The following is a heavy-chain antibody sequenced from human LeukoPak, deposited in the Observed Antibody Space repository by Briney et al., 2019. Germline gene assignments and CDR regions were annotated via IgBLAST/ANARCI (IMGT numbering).Heavy chain of an antibody. D-gene: IGHD3-16*01. CDR2: IYSGGRT. CDR1: GFTVSSNY. CDR3: AKDFTATFDY. J-gene: IGHJ4*02. V-gene: IGHV3-53*01. Sequence: GGSLRLSCAASGFTVSSNYMSWVRQAPGKGLEWVSVIYSGGRTHYADSVKGRFTISRDNSKNTLYFQMNSLRAEDTAVYYCAKDFTATFDYWGQGTLVTVSS.